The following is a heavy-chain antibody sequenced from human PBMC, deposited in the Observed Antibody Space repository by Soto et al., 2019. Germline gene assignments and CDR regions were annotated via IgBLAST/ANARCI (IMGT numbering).Heavy chain of an antibody. V-gene: IGHV3-33*06. CDR3: AKSIAVAHGWLDP. CDR2: IWYDGSNT. D-gene: IGHD6-19*01. Sequence: VGSLRLSCAASVFIFSSYGMHCVRHSPGKGLEWVAGIWYDGSNTFYSDAVKGRFSISRDNSKNTVDLQMNSLRAEDTAVYYCAKSIAVAHGWLDPWGQGIQVTVSS. CDR1: VFIFSSYG. J-gene: IGHJ5*02.